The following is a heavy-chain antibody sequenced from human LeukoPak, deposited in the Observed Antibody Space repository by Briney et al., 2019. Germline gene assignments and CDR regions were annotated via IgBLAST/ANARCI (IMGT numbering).Heavy chain of an antibody. J-gene: IGHJ5*02. V-gene: IGHV1-69*04. D-gene: IGHD3/OR15-3a*01. CDR3: ARGVWAGYYPGDWFDP. CDR1: GGTFSSYA. Sequence: SVKVSCKASGGTFSSYAISWVRQAPGQGLEWMGRIIPILGIANYAQKFQGRVTITADKSTSTAYMELSSLRSEDTAVYYCARGVWAGYYPGDWFDPWGQGTLVTVSS. CDR2: IIPILGIA.